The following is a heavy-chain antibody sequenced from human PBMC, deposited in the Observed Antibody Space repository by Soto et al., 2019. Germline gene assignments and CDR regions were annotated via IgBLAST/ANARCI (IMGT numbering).Heavy chain of an antibody. V-gene: IGHV3-7*03. CDR3: ARERPSAPLGAFDI. J-gene: IGHJ3*02. D-gene: IGHD2-15*01. CDR1: GFTFSSYW. CDR2: IKQDGSEK. Sequence: GGSLRLSCAASGFTFSSYWMSWVRQAPGKGLEWVANIKQDGSEKYYVDSVKGRFTISRDNAKNSLYLQMNSLRAEDTAVYYCARERPSAPLGAFDIWGQGTMVTVSS.